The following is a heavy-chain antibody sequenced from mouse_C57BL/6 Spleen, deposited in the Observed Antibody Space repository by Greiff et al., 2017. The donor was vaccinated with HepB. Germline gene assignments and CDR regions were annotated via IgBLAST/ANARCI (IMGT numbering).Heavy chain of an antibody. D-gene: IGHD1-1*02. J-gene: IGHJ2*01. V-gene: IGHV1-82*01. CDR2: IYPGDGDT. Sequence: VQLQQSGPELVKPGASVKISCKASGYAFSSSWMNWVKQRPGKGLEWIGRIYPGDGDTNYNGKFKGKATLTADKSSSTAYMQLSSLTSEDSAVYFCARGVGVYYCDYWGQGTTLTVSS. CDR3: ARGVGVYYCDY. CDR1: GYAFSSSW.